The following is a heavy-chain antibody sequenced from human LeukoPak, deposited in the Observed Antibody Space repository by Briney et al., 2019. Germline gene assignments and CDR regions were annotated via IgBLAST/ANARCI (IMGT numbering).Heavy chain of an antibody. CDR2: ISSSGTTI. CDR3: ARADSSGWYLYYYYYMDV. CDR1: GFTLSNYE. J-gene: IGHJ6*03. D-gene: IGHD6-19*01. V-gene: IGHV3-48*03. Sequence: PGGSLRLSCAASGFTLSNYEVNWVRQAPGKGLEWVSYISSSGTTIYYADSVKGRFTISRDNAKNSLYLQMNSLRAEDTAVYYCARADSSGWYLYYYYYMDVWGKGTTVTVSS.